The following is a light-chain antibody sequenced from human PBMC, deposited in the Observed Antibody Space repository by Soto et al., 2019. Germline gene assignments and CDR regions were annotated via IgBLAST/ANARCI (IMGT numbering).Light chain of an antibody. J-gene: IGKJ4*01. CDR3: QKHDSAPLT. V-gene: IGKV1-27*01. Sequence: DIQMTQSPSSLSASVGDRVTITCRASQRISTSLAWYQQKPGKVPKLLIYAASTLQLGVPSRFSGSGSGTDFTLTITSLQPEDVATYYCQKHDSAPLTFGGGTRVEI. CDR1: QRISTS. CDR2: AAS.